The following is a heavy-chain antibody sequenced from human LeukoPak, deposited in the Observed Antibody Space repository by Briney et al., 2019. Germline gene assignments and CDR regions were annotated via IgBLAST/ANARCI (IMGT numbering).Heavy chain of an antibody. Sequence: GGSLRLSCAASGFTFSSYGMHWVRQAPGKGLEWVAFIRYDGSNKYYADSVKGRFTISRDNSKKTMYLQMKSLRGEDTAVYYCAKASGQFDSNDALDIWGQGTVVTVSS. CDR1: GFTFSSYG. J-gene: IGHJ3*02. CDR2: IRYDGSNK. D-gene: IGHD3-9*01. V-gene: IGHV3-30*02. CDR3: AKASGQFDSNDALDI.